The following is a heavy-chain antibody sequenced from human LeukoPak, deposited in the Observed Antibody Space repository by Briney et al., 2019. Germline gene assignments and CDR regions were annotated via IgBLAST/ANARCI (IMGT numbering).Heavy chain of an antibody. J-gene: IGHJ4*02. V-gene: IGHV1-46*01. CDR2: INPGGGST. CDR1: GYTFTSYY. Sequence: ASVKVSCKASGYTFTSYYMHWVRQAPGQGLEWMGIINPGGGSTSYAQKFQDRVAMTRDTSTSTVYMQLSSLRSEDTAVYYCARGLTHYGDYDAYWGQGTLVTVSP. CDR3: ARGLTHYGDYDAY. D-gene: IGHD4-17*01.